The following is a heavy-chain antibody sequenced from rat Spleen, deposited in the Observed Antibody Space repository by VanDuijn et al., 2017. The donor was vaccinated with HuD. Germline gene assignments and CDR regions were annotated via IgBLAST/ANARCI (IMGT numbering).Heavy chain of an antibody. Sequence: EVRLVESGGGLVQPGRSLKLSCAASGFTFSDYYMAWVRQAPKKGLEWVASITYEGSSTYYGDSVKGRFTISRDNAKSTLYLQMNSLRSEDTATYYGASPYGGSLSYFDYWGQGVMVTVSS. CDR1: GFTFSDYY. J-gene: IGHJ2*01. CDR2: ITYEGSST. D-gene: IGHD1-11*01. V-gene: IGHV5-22*01. CDR3: ASPYGGSLSYFDY.